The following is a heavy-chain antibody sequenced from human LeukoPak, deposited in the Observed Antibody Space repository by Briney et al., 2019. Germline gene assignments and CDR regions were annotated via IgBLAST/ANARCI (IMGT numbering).Heavy chain of an antibody. CDR1: GGSISSSSYY. CDR3: ARARVGWDP. CDR2: IYYSGST. V-gene: IGHV4-61*01. J-gene: IGHJ5*02. D-gene: IGHD1-26*01. Sequence: SETLSLTCTVSGGSISSSSYYWSWIRQPPGKGLEWIGYIYYSGSTNYNPSLKSRVTISVDTSKNQFSLKLSSVTAADTAVYYCARARVGWDPRGQGTLVTVSS.